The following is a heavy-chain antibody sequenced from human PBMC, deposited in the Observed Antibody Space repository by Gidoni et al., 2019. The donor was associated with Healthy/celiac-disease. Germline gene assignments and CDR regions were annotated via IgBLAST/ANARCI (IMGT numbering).Heavy chain of an antibody. D-gene: IGHD6-6*01. V-gene: IGHV4-34*01. Sequence: QVQLQQWRAGLLKPSETLSLTCAVYGGSFSGYYWSWIRQPPGKGLEWIGEINHSGSTNYNPSLKSRVTISVDTSKNQFSLKLSSVTAADTAVYYCARGLKQLGHYYYYYYGMDVWGQGTTVTVSS. J-gene: IGHJ6*02. CDR1: GGSFSGYY. CDR3: ARGLKQLGHYYYYYYGMDV. CDR2: INHSGST.